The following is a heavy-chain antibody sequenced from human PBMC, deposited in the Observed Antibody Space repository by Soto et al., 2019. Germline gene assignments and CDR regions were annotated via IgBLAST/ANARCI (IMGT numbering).Heavy chain of an antibody. V-gene: IGHV3-30*19. CDR2: TSYDGNNK. Sequence: QLQLVESGGGVVQPGTSLRLSCTASGFMFKSYVMHWVRQAPVKGLEWVALTSYDGNNKYYGDSVKGRFTVSRDNSKNTLHLQMDSLRPEDAALYYCARWGTTGGFDLWGQGTLVSVSS. CDR1: GFMFKSYV. J-gene: IGHJ4*02. D-gene: IGHD3-16*01. CDR3: ARWGTTGGFDL.